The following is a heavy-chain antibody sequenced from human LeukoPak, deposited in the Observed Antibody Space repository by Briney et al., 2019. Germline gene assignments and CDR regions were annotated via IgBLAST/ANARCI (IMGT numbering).Heavy chain of an antibody. D-gene: IGHD6-25*01. CDR1: GFTFISYS. CDR3: AREVGHSGGFYFDY. J-gene: IGHJ4*02. CDR2: ISSSSSYI. Sequence: GGSLRLSCAASGFTFISYSMNWVRQAPGKGLEWVSSISSSSSYIYYADSVKGRFTISRDNAKNSLYLQMNSLRAEDTAVYYCAREVGHSGGFYFDYWGQGTLVTVSS. V-gene: IGHV3-21*01.